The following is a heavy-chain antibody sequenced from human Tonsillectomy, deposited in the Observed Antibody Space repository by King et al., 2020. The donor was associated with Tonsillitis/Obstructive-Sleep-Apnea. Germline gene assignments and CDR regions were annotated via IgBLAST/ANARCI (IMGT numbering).Heavy chain of an antibody. D-gene: IGHD2-2*01. J-gene: IGHJ5*02. Sequence: VQLVESGGGLVPGGSLRLSCAASGFTFSSYAMSWVRQAPGKGLEWVSAISGCGGSTYYADSVKGRFTISRDNSKNTLYLQMNSLRAEDTAVYYCAKDWLGDIVVVPAPNWFDPWGQGTLVTVSS. V-gene: IGHV3-23*04. CDR3: AKDWLGDIVVVPAPNWFDP. CDR2: ISGCGGST. CDR1: GFTFSSYA.